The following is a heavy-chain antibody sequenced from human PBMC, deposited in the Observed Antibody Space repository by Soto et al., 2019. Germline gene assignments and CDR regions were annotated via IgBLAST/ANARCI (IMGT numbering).Heavy chain of an antibody. CDR1: GYSFTSYW. CDR3: ARHVRGYYYYGMDV. Sequence: PGESLKISCXGSGYSFTSYWISWVRQMPGKGLEWMGRIDPSDSYTNYSPSFQGHVTISADKSISTAYLQWSSLKASDTAMYYCARHVRGYYYYGMDVWGQGTTVTVSS. D-gene: IGHD3-10*02. V-gene: IGHV5-10-1*01. CDR2: IDPSDSYT. J-gene: IGHJ6*02.